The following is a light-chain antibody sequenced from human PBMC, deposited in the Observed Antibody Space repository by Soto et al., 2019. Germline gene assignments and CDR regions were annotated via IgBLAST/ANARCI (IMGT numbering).Light chain of an antibody. J-gene: IGKJ5*01. CDR3: QQHFNGPIT. Sequence: EIVLTQSPATLSLSPGDRATLSCRASQSISKYLAWYQQKPGQAPSLFIYGASNRATGIPARFSGSGSGTDFTLTISSLEPEDFAVYYCQQHFNGPITFGQGTRREIK. CDR1: QSISKY. V-gene: IGKV3-11*01. CDR2: GAS.